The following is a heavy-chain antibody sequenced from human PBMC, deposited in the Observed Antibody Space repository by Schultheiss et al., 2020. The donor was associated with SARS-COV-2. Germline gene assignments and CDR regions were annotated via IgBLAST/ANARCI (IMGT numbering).Heavy chain of an antibody. V-gene: IGHV3-NL1*01. CDR3: ARDTSGSVGLDP. CDR1: GFTFSSYA. CDR2: IYSGGST. J-gene: IGHJ5*02. Sequence: GGSLRLSCSASGFTFSSYAMHWVRQAPGKGLEWVSVIYSGGSTYYADSVKGRFTISRDNAKNSLYLQMNSLRAEDTAVYYCARDTSGSVGLDPWGQGTLVTVSS. D-gene: IGHD3-10*01.